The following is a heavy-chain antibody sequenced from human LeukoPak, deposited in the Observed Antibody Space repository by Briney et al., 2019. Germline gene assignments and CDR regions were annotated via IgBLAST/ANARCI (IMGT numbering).Heavy chain of an antibody. CDR3: ARTNRDRNSSSWYWNHNWFDP. CDR1: GYTFTSYY. CDR2: MNPSGGST. D-gene: IGHD6-13*01. V-gene: IGHV1-46*01. J-gene: IGHJ5*02. Sequence: ASVKVSCKASGYTFTSYYIHWVRQAPGQGLEWMGIMNPSGGSTSYAQKFQGRVTMTRDTSTSTIYMELSSLRSEDTAVYYCARTNRDRNSSSWYWNHNWFDPWGQGTLVTVSS.